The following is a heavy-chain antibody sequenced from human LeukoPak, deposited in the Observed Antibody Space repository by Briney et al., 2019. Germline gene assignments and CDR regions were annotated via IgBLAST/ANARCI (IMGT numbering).Heavy chain of an antibody. CDR3: ARPYGSGPYYYYYYMDV. CDR1: GYTFTGYY. V-gene: IGHV1-2*02. Sequence: AASVKVSCKASGYTFTGYYMHWVRQAPGQGLEWMGWISPNSGGTNYAQKFQGRVTMTRDTSISTAYMELSRLRSDDTAVYYCARPYGSGPYYYYYYMDVWGKGTTVTVSS. CDR2: ISPNSGGT. J-gene: IGHJ6*03. D-gene: IGHD3-10*01.